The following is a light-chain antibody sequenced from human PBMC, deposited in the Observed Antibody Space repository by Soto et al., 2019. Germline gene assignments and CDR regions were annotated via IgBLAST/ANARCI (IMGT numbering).Light chain of an antibody. CDR1: QSVLFSSNSNNY. Sequence: DIVMTQSPDSLAVSLGERATINCKSSQSVLFSSNSNNYLAWYQQKPGQPPKLLIYWASTRESGVPDRFSGSESGTDFTLTISSLHADDVAVYCCQQYYNTPPTFGQGTKLEIK. V-gene: IGKV4-1*01. CDR3: QQYYNTPPT. J-gene: IGKJ2*01. CDR2: WAS.